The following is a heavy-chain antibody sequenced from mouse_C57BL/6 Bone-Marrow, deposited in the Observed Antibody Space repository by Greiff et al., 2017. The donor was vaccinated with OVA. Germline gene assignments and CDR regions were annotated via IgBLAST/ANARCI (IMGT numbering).Heavy chain of an antibody. J-gene: IGHJ2*01. CDR2: IDPENGDT. CDR1: GFNIKDDY. CDR3: TTPDGYYLRLDY. D-gene: IGHD2-3*01. Sequence: EVQLQQSGAELVRPGASVKLSCTASGFNIKDDYMHWVKQRPEQGLEWIGWIDPENGDTEYASKFQGKATITADTSSNTAYLQLSSLTSEDTAVYYCTTPDGYYLRLDYWGQGTTLTVSS. V-gene: IGHV14-4*01.